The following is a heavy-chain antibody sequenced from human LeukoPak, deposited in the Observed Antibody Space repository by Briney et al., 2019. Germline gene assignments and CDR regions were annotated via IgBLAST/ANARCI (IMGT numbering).Heavy chain of an antibody. CDR3: ARLVPSAIVGVNYYYHYLDV. CDR1: GGSISSYY. CDR2: IYYSGST. D-gene: IGHD2-2*01. Sequence: SETLSLTCTVSGGSISSYYWSWIRQPPGKGLEWIGYIYYSGSTNYNPSLKSRVTISVDTSKNQFSLKLSSVTAADTAVHYCARLVPSAIVGVNYYYHYLDVWGKGTTVTVSS. V-gene: IGHV4-59*01. J-gene: IGHJ6*03.